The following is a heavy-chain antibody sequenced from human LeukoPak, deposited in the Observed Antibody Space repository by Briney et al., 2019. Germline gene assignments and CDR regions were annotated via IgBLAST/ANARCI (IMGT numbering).Heavy chain of an antibody. CDR3: GALYDGGGYYDY. D-gene: IGHD3-22*01. CDR1: GFTVVINH. V-gene: IGHV3-53*01. Sequence: GGSLRLSCAASGFTVVINHMSWVRQAPGKGLEWVSVIYSTGSTSYTDSVKGRFTISRDNSKNTLYLQMNSLRVEDTAVYYCGALYDGGGYYDYWGQGTLVTVSP. J-gene: IGHJ4*02. CDR2: IYSTGST.